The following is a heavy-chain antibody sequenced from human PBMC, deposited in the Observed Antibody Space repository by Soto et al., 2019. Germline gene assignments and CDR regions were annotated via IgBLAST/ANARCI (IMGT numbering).Heavy chain of an antibody. CDR1: GDSVSSNSAA. CDR3: ARDHPSYDILTGYCPQFDY. J-gene: IGHJ4*02. D-gene: IGHD3-9*01. V-gene: IGHV6-1*01. Sequence: SQTLSLTFAISGDSVSSNSAAWNWIRQSPSRGLEWLGRTYYRSKWYNDYAVSVKSRITINPDTSKNQFSLQLNSVTPEDTAVYYCARDHPSYDILTGYCPQFDYWGQGTLVTVSS. CDR2: TYYRSKWYN.